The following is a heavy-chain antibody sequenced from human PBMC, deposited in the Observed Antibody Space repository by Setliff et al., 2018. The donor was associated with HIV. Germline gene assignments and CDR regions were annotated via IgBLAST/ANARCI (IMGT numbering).Heavy chain of an antibody. V-gene: IGHV1-18*01. D-gene: IGHD6-13*01. Sequence: GASVKVSCKASGYTFTNYGITWVRQAPGHGLEWMGWLASYNDDANYAQKFQGRLTMTEDTSTDTAYMELSSLRSDDTAMYYCATDPGYSSTWYSESFQHWGQGTVVTVSS. CDR1: GYTFTNYG. CDR3: ATDPGYSSTWYSESFQH. J-gene: IGHJ1*01. CDR2: LASYNDDA.